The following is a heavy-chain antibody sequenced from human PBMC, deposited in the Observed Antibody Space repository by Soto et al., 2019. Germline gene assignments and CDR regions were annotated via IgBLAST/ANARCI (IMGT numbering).Heavy chain of an antibody. CDR1: GYTFTNSD. D-gene: IGHD2-15*01. J-gene: IGHJ4*02. CDR3: ARRPHCSGGICYYGLDN. V-gene: IGHV1-8*01. CDR2: MNPDSGHA. Sequence: QVQLVQSGAEVKKPGASVKVSCKASGYTFTNSDINWVRQAPGQGLEWMGWMNPDSGHAAYAQKFQGRVTLTTSTSTSTVYMEMRSLGSEYTAVYYCARRPHCSGGICYYGLDNCGQGTLVTVSS.